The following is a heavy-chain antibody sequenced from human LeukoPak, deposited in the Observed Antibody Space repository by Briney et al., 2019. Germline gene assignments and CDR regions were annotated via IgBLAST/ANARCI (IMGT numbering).Heavy chain of an antibody. J-gene: IGHJ4*02. Sequence: ASVKLSCKASGYTFTSYDINWVRQAAGQGLEWVGWMTPNSGKTGYAQKSQGRITTTRENTISTAYLVLNSPTSEATTVSYCARDEYASGIFDYWGQGVLVTVS. CDR3: ARDEYASGIFDY. CDR1: GYTFTSYD. CDR2: MTPNSGKT. D-gene: IGHD3-10*01. V-gene: IGHV1-8*01.